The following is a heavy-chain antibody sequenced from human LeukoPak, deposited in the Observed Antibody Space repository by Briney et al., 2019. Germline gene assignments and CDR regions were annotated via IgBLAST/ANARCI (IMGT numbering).Heavy chain of an antibody. D-gene: IGHD6-13*01. CDR2: FDPEDGET. CDR1: GYTLTELS. V-gene: IGHV1-24*01. CDR3: ATDLGVAEYYFDY. Sequence: GASVKVSCKVSGYTLTELSMHWVRQAPGKGLEWMEGFDPEDGETIYAQKFQGRVTMTEDTSADTAYMELSSLRSEDTAVYYCATDLGVAEYYFDYWGQGTLVTVSS. J-gene: IGHJ4*02.